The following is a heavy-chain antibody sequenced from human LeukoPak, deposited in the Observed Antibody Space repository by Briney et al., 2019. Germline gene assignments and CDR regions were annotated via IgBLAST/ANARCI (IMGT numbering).Heavy chain of an antibody. D-gene: IGHD3-3*01. J-gene: IGHJ6*02. Sequence: ASVKVSCKASGYTFTSYAMHWVRQAPGQRLGWMGWINAGNGNTKYSQKFQGRVTITRDTSASTAYMELSSLRSEDTAVYYCARDLPLWSGYYTLPNYYYYYYGMDVWGQGTTVTVSS. CDR2: INAGNGNT. CDR1: GYTFTSYA. V-gene: IGHV1-3*01. CDR3: ARDLPLWSGYYTLPNYYYYYYGMDV.